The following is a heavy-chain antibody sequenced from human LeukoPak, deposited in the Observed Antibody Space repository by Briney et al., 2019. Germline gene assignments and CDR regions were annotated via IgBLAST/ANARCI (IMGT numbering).Heavy chain of an antibody. CDR2: ISSSSSYI. V-gene: IGHV3-21*01. Sequence: PGGSLRLSCAASGFTFSSYSMNWVRQAPGKGLEWVSSISSSSSYIYYADSVKGRFTISRDNAKNSLYLQMNSLRAEDTAVYYCARSRVTTVGGVDYWGQGTLVTVSS. CDR3: ARSRVTTVGGVDY. CDR1: GFTFSSYS. D-gene: IGHD4-17*01. J-gene: IGHJ4*02.